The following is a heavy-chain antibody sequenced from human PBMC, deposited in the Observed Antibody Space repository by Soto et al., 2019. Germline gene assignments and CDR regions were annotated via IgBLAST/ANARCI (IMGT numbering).Heavy chain of an antibody. CDR1: GYTFTSYG. V-gene: IGHV1-18*01. Sequence: ASVKVSCKASGYTFTSYGISWVRQAPGQGLEWMGWISAYNGNTNYAQKLQGRVTMTTDTSTSTAYMELRSLRSDDTAVYYCARVGDYIWGSYRSIDYWGQGTLVTVSS. CDR2: ISAYNGNT. CDR3: ARVGDYIWGSYRSIDY. D-gene: IGHD3-16*02. J-gene: IGHJ4*02.